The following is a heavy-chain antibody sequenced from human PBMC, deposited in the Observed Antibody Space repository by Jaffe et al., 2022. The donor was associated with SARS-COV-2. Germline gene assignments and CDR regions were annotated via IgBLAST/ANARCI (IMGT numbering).Heavy chain of an antibody. CDR1: GGSISSYY. V-gene: IGHV4-59*01. D-gene: IGHD3-22*01. CDR2: IYYSGST. Sequence: QVQLQESGPGLVKPSETLSLTCTVSGGSISSYYWSWIRQPPGKGLEWIGYIYYSGSTNYNPSLKSRVTISVDTSKNQFSLKLSSVTAADTAVYYCARVMYYYDSSGYYPDYYYYGMDVWGQGTTVTVSS. J-gene: IGHJ6*02. CDR3: ARVMYYYDSSGYYPDYYYYGMDV.